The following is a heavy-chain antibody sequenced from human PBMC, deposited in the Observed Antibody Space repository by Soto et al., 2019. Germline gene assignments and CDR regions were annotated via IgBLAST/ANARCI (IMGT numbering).Heavy chain of an antibody. CDR2: ISYDVSHK. D-gene: IGHD2-21*02. V-gene: IGHV3-30-3*02. Sequence: XGFLSLSCAASGFTSSSFAKHWVRQAPGKGLEWVSAISYDVSHKYYADSVKGRFTISRDNSKNTLYLQMNSLRPEDRAVYYCAKNEGRCGGDCSDIQHWGPGTLVTVSS. CDR1: GFTSSSFA. J-gene: IGHJ1*01. CDR3: AKNEGRCGGDCSDIQH.